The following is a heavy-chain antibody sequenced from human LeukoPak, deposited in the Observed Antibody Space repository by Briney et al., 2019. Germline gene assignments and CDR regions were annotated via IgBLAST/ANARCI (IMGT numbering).Heavy chain of an antibody. CDR3: AGRADDAFDI. CDR2: IWYDGSNR. CDR1: AFSFSSYG. J-gene: IGHJ3*02. Sequence: PGTSLKLSCAASAFSFSSYGMHWVRQAPGKGLEWVALIWYDGSNRYYGDSVKGRFTISRDNSKNTLYLQMNSLRAEDTAVYYCAGRADDAFDIWGQGTMVTVSS. V-gene: IGHV3-33*01.